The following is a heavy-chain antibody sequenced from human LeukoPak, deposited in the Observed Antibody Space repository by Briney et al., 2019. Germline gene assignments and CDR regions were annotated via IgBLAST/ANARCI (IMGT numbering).Heavy chain of an antibody. CDR3: ASEGGPYRPLDY. Sequence: SGTLSLTCGVSGGSISNTNWWTCVRQPPGKGLEWTGEVNLQGSTNYNPSLKSRVAISVDKSENHISLKLTSVTAADTAVYYCASEGGPYRPLDYSGQGTLVTVAS. V-gene: IGHV4-4*02. J-gene: IGHJ4*02. CDR2: VNLQGST. CDR1: GGSISNTNW.